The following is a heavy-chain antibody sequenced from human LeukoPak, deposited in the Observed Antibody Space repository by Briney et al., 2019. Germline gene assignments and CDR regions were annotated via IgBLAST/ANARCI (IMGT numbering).Heavy chain of an antibody. J-gene: IGHJ4*02. CDR2: ISSRSSTI. CDR3: ARDVAYCGGDCPHFDY. CDR1: GFPFSSYS. D-gene: IGHD2-21*02. V-gene: IGHV3-48*02. Sequence: GGSLRLSCAASGFPFSSYSMNWVRQAPGKGLEWVSYISSRSSTIYYADSVKGRFTISRDNAKNSLYLQMNSLRDEDTAVYYCARDVAYCGGDCPHFDYWGQGSLVTVSS.